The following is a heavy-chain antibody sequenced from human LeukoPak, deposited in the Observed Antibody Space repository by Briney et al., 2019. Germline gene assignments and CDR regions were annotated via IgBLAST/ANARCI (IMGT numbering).Heavy chain of an antibody. J-gene: IGHJ4*02. CDR1: GYSFTSYG. V-gene: IGHV1-18*01. Sequence: ASVKVSCKASGYSFTSYGISWVRQAPGQGLEWMGWINTYNGNTNYAQNVQGRVTMTTDTATSTAYMELRSLRSDGTAVYFCARVITMVRGVILPVSGFDYWGQGTLVTVSS. CDR3: ARVITMVRGVILPVSGFDY. D-gene: IGHD3-10*01. CDR2: INTYNGNT.